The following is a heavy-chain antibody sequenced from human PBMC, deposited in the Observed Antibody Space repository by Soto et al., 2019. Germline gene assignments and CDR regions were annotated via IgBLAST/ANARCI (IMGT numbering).Heavy chain of an antibody. J-gene: IGHJ4*02. CDR3: AKVFYYYDSSGYYYFDY. CDR2: ISGSGSTI. D-gene: IGHD3-22*01. CDR1: GFTFSSYA. V-gene: IGHV3-23*01. Sequence: GGSLRLSCAASGFTFSSYAVSWVRQAPGKGPEWTSSISGSGSTIYYADSVKGRFTISRDNSKNTLYLQMSSLRAEDTAVYYCAKVFYYYDSSGYYYFDYWGQGTLVTVSS.